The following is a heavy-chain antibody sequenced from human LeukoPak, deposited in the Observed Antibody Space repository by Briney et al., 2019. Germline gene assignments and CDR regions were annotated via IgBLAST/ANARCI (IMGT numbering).Heavy chain of an antibody. Sequence: PSETLSLTCTVSGGSISSYYWSWIRQPAGKGLEWIGRIYTSGSTNYNPSHKSRVTMSVDTSKDQFSLKLSSVTAADTAVYYCARDWDYYGMDVWGQGTTVTVSS. CDR2: IYTSGST. V-gene: IGHV4-4*07. D-gene: IGHD3-16*01. CDR1: GGSISSYY. CDR3: ARDWDYYGMDV. J-gene: IGHJ6*02.